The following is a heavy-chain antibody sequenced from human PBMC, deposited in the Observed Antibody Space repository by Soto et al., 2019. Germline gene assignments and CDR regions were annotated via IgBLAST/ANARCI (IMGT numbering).Heavy chain of an antibody. J-gene: IGHJ4*02. CDR1: GFTFATFG. CDR3: ATGFYSSSIDH. D-gene: IGHD3-22*01. V-gene: IGHV3-33*01. CDR2: TRYDGSQN. Sequence: QVQLVESGGGVVQPGTSLRLSCAASGFTFATFGMHWVRQPPGKGLQWVAVTRYDGSQNVYGDSVKGRFTISRDSSKNTLNLQMDSLTAEDTAVYYCATGFYSSSIDHWGQGTLVTVTS.